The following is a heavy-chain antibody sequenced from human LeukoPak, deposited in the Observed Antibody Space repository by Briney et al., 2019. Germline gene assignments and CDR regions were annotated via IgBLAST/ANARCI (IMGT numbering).Heavy chain of an antibody. CDR1: GGSFSGYY. Sequence: PSETLSLTCAVYGGSFSGYYWSWIRQPPGKGLEWIGYIYYSGSTNYNPSLKSRVTISVDTSKNQFSLKLSSVTAADTAVYYCARDMTDWWFDPWGQGTLVTVSS. J-gene: IGHJ5*02. CDR2: IYYSGST. CDR3: ARDMTDWWFDP. D-gene: IGHD3-9*01. V-gene: IGHV4-59*01.